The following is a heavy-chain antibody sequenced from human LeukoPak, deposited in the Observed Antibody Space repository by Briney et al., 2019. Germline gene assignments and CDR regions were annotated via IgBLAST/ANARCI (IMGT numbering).Heavy chain of an antibody. CDR2: INPSGGST. V-gene: IGHV1-46*01. Sequence: ASVKVSCKASGYTFTSYYMHWVRQAPGQGLEWMGIINPSGGSTSYAQKFQGRVTMTRDTSTSTVYMELSSLRSEDTAVYYCARGDLRPTYSSSWYWKYFRPKPLDYWGQGTLVTVSS. CDR3: ARGDLRPTYSSSWYWKYFRPKPLDY. D-gene: IGHD6-13*01. J-gene: IGHJ4*02. CDR1: GYTFTSYY.